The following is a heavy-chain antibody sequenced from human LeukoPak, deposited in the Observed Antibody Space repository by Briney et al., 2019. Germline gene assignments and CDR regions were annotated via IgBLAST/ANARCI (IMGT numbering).Heavy chain of an antibody. J-gene: IGHJ4*02. CDR1: GYTFSSYA. V-gene: IGHV1-69*05. D-gene: IGHD6-13*01. Sequence: SVKVSCKASGYTFSSYAISWVRQAPGQGLEWMGRIIPIIGTASYAQKFQGRVTMTTDESTSTAYMELSSLRSEDTAVYYCAREGTAAAGRLALDYWGKGTLVTVST. CDR3: AREGTAAAGRLALDY. CDR2: IIPIIGTA.